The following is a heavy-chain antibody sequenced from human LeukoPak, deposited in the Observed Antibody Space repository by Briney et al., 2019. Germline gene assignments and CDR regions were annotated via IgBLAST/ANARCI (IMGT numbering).Heavy chain of an antibody. J-gene: IGHJ4*02. CDR3: AKKYCGGDCYLDGFDY. CDR1: GFTFSSYG. CDR2: ISYDGSNK. D-gene: IGHD2-21*02. V-gene: IGHV3-30*18. Sequence: GGSLRLSCAASGFTFSSYGMHWVRQAPGTGLEWVAVISYDGSNKYYADSVKGRFTISRDNSKNTLYLQMNSLRAEDTAVYYCAKKYCGGDCYLDGFDYWGQGTLVTVSS.